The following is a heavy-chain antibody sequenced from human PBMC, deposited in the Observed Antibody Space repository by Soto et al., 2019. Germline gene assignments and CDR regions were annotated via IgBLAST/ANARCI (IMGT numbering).Heavy chain of an antibody. CDR2: ISSSSSYI. CDR3: AGWFSFLFCSGGYLATGYYYYMDV. J-gene: IGHJ6*03. D-gene: IGHD3-10*02. Sequence: PGGSLRLSCAASGFTFSSYSMNWVRQAPGKGLEWVSSISSSSSYIYYADSVKGRFTISRDNAKNSLYLQMNSLRAEDTAVYFFAGWFSFLFCSGGYLATGYYYYMDVWGKGTTVTVSS. V-gene: IGHV3-21*01. CDR1: GFTFSSYS.